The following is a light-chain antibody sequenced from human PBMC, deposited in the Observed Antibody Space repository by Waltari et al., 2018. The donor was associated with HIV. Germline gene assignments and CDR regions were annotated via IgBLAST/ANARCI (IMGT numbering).Light chain of an antibody. CDR3: GTWDRSLGGGV. V-gene: IGLV1-51*01. J-gene: IGLJ3*02. CDR2: DND. CDR1: SSNIGTDY. Sequence: QSVLTQPPSLSAAHGQKVAIPCSVSSSNIGTDYVSWYQHVPGSAPKLLIYDNDKRPSGTPDRFSGSKSGTSATLDITGLQTGDGADYYCGTWDRSLGGGVFGGGTKLTVL.